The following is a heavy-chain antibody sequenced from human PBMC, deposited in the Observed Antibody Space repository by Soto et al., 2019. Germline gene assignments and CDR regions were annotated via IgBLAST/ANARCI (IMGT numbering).Heavy chain of an antibody. J-gene: IGHJ5*02. Sequence: ASVKVSCKASGYTFTNYGVTWVRQAPGQGLEWMGWISPYNGDTNYGKKVQGRVTMTTDTSTTTAYMELRSLKSDDTAVYYCARVVVVVPAAIKGWFDPWGQGTLVTVSS. CDR2: ISPYNGDT. V-gene: IGHV1-18*01. D-gene: IGHD2-2*02. CDR1: GYTFTNYG. CDR3: ARVVVVVPAAIKGWFDP.